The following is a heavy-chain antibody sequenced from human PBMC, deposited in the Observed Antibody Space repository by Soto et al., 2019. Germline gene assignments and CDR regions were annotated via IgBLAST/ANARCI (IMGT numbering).Heavy chain of an antibody. J-gene: IGHJ4*02. Sequence: EVQLVESGGGLVQPGGSLRLSCAASGFSLNSYPMNWVRQVPGKGLEWVAYIRTSTSMLYYADSVKGRFTISIHSAKNSLDRQMNSVRVDDTAVYYCAGDKGNNWDLDYWGQGTLVTVCS. V-gene: IGHV3-48*01. CDR3: AGDKGNNWDLDY. D-gene: IGHD1-1*01. CDR2: IRTSTSML. CDR1: GFSLNSYP.